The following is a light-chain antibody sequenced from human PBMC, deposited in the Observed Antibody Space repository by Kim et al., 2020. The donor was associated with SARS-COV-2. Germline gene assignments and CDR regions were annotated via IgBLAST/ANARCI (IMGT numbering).Light chain of an antibody. CDR1: LDIARH. CDR2: GAS. V-gene: IGKV1-39*01. J-gene: IGKJ3*01. CDR3: QQSYNTPLT. Sequence: GDSVTLTWRASLDIARHLKWYPQQPGNAPNLLIYGASNLQSGVPSMFTGRGSGTDFTLPISRLQPEGGATFYWQQSYNTPLTFGPRTKVDIK.